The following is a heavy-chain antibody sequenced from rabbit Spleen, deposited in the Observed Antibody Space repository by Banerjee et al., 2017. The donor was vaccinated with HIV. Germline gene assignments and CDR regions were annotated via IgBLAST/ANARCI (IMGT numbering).Heavy chain of an antibody. CDR1: GFTISSSDW. CDR2: IDSGSGHT. CDR3: ARNYVNAFDP. Sequence: QEQLEESGGDLVKPEGSLTLTCTASGFTISSSDWICWVRQAPGKGLEWIGCIDSGSGHTWYATWAKGRFTISRTSSTTVTLQMTSLTAADTATYFCARNYVNAFDPWGPGTLVTVS. D-gene: IGHD1-1*01. J-gene: IGHJ2*01. V-gene: IGHV1S45*01.